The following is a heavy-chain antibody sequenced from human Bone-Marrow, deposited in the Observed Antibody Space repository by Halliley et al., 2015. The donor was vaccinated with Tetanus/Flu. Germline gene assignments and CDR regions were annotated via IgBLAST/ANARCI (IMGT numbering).Heavy chain of an antibody. V-gene: IGHV3-23*01. Sequence: SLRLSCAASGFTFSTYAMSWVRQAPGKGLEWVSSIIDTGGSTFYADSVKGRFTISRDNSKNTLYLQMNSLRAHDTAIYFCAKDLSCSGGGCYERPADYWGQGTLVTVSS. CDR3: AKDLSCSGGGCYERPADY. CDR1: GFTFSTYA. J-gene: IGHJ4*02. CDR2: IIDTGGST. D-gene: IGHD2-15*01.